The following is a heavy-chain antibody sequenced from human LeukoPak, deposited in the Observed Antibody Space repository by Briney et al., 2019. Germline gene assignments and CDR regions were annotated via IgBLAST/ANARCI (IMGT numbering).Heavy chain of an antibody. CDR3: ARGCSSTSCYNWFDP. CDR2: IYYSGST. V-gene: IGHV4-59*01. D-gene: IGHD2-2*01. Sequence: SETLSLTCTVSGGSISSYYWSWIRQPPGKGLEWIGYIYYSGSTNYNPSLKSRVTISVDTSKNQFSLKLSSVTAADTAVYYCARGCSSTSCYNWFDPWGQGTLVTVSS. J-gene: IGHJ5*02. CDR1: GGSISSYY.